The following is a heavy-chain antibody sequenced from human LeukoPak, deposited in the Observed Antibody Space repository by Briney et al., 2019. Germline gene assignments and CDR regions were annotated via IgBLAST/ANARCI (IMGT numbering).Heavy chain of an antibody. J-gene: IGHJ4*02. Sequence: PSETLSLTCAVYGGSFSGYYWSWIRQPPGKGLEWIGEINHSGSTNYNPSLKSRVTISVDTSKNQFSLKLSSVTAADTAVYYCARGMYYDFWSGFSFDYWGQGTLVTVSS. CDR1: GGSFSGYY. V-gene: IGHV4-34*01. CDR2: INHSGST. CDR3: ARGMYYDFWSGFSFDY. D-gene: IGHD3-3*01.